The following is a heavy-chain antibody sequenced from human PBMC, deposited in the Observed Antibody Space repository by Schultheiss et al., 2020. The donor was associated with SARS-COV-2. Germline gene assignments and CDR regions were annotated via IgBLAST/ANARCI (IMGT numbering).Heavy chain of an antibody. Sequence: SQTLSLTCTVSGGSISSYYWGWIRQPPGKGLEWIGSIYYSGSTYYNPSLKSRVTISVDTSKNQFSLKLSSVTAADTAVYYCARHAIGTAMVTFIQRYGEYNWFDPWGQGTLVTVSS. CDR1: GGSISSYY. CDR3: ARHAIGTAMVTFIQRYGEYNWFDP. V-gene: IGHV4-39*01. D-gene: IGHD5-18*01. J-gene: IGHJ5*02. CDR2: IYYSGST.